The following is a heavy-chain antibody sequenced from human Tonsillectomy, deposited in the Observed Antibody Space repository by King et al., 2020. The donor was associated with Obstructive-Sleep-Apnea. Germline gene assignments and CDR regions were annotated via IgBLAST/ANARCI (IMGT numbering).Heavy chain of an antibody. V-gene: IGHV3-43D*03. CDR2: ISWDGSST. D-gene: IGHD3-3*01. J-gene: IGHJ4*02. CDR3: AKEIFGVDERTNVDY. CDR1: GFTFDNYA. Sequence: VQLVESGGVVVQPGGSLRLSCAASGFTFDNYAMHWVRQAPGKGLEWVSLISWDGSSTYYADSVKGRFTISRDNSKNSLYLQMNSLRAEDTAFYYCAKEIFGVDERTNVDYWGQGTLVTVSS.